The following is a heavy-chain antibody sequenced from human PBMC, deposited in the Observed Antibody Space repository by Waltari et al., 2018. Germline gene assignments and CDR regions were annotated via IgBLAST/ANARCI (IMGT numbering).Heavy chain of an antibody. CDR2: INPNSGGT. Sequence: QVQLVQSGAEVKKPGASVKVSCKASGYTFTGYYMHWVRQAPGQGLEWMGWINPNSGGTNYAQKFQGRVTMTRDTSISTAYMELSRLRSDDTAVYYCASLTIFGVVKGYDAFDIWGQGTMVTVSS. CDR3: ASLTIFGVVKGYDAFDI. V-gene: IGHV1-2*02. J-gene: IGHJ3*02. D-gene: IGHD3-3*01. CDR1: GYTFTGYY.